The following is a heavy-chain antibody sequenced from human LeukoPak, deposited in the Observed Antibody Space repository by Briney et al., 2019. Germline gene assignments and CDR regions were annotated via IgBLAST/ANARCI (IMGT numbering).Heavy chain of an antibody. D-gene: IGHD6-19*01. J-gene: IGHJ4*02. CDR2: IYLGDSDT. CDR3: ARLRHSSGWLYYFDY. Sequence: GESLKISCKGSGYSFTNFWIGWVRQMPGKGLEWMGIIYLGDSDTRYSPSFQGQVTISADKSISTAYLQWSSLKASDTAMYYCARLRHSSGWLYYFDYWGQGTLVTVSS. V-gene: IGHV5-51*01. CDR1: GYSFTNFW.